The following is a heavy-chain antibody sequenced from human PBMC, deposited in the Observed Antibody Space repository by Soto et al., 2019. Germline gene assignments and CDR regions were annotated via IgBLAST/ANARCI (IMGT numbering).Heavy chain of an antibody. V-gene: IGHV1-46*02. CDR3: ARVALGYDYADV. CDR1: GYTFHALY. D-gene: IGHD4-17*01. CDR2: INPSGDGT. Sequence: ASVKVSCKAFGYTFHALYIHWVRQAPGQGLEWMGVINPSGDGTSYAQKFQGRVTMTSDTSTSTVYMELSSLRSEDTAVYYCARVALGYDYADVWGQGTTVTVSS. J-gene: IGHJ6*02.